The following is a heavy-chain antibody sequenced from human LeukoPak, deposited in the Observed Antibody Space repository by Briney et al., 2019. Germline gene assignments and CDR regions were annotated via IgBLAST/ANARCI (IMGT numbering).Heavy chain of an antibody. D-gene: IGHD2-15*01. CDR1: GGSISSYY. V-gene: IGHV4-4*07. Sequence: PSETLPLTYTASGGSISSYYWSWIRQPAGKGLEWIGRIYTSGSTNYNPSLKSRVTMSVDTSKNQFSLKLSSVTAADTAVYYCARGLARSNYYYMDVWGKGTTVTVSS. CDR2: IYTSGST. CDR3: ARGLARSNYYYMDV. J-gene: IGHJ6*03.